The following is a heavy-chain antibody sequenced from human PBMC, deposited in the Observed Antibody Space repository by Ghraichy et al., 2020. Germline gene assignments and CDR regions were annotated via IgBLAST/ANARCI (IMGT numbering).Heavy chain of an antibody. CDR1: GFTFSSYA. CDR2: ISGSGGST. V-gene: IGHV3-23*01. CDR3: AKVGAYYDFWSGSYYYYYMDV. Sequence: GGSLRLSCAASGFTFSSYAMSWVRQAPGKGLEWVSAISGSGGSTYYADSVKGRFTISRDNSKNTLYLQMNSLRAEDTAVYYCAKVGAYYDFWSGSYYYYYMDVWGKGTTVTVSS. D-gene: IGHD3-3*01. J-gene: IGHJ6*03.